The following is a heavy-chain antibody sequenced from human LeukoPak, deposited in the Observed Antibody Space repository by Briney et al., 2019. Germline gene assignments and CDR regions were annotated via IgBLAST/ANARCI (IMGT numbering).Heavy chain of an antibody. Sequence: GASVKVSCKASGYTFTSYGISWVRQAPGQGLEWMGWISAYNGNTNYAQKLQGRVTMTEDTSTDTAYTELSSLRSEDTAVYYCAIVGHYGSGSYYNYVDYWGQGTLVTVSS. CDR3: AIVGHYGSGSYYNYVDY. D-gene: IGHD3-10*01. CDR2: ISAYNGNT. J-gene: IGHJ4*02. CDR1: GYTFTSYG. V-gene: IGHV1-18*01.